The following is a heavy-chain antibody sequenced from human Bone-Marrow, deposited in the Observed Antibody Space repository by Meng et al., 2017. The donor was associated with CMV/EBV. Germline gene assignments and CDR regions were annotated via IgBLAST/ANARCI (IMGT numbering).Heavy chain of an antibody. CDR3: ARGNREVTIFGVVIEGFDP. V-gene: IGHV3-66*02. D-gene: IGHD3-3*01. Sequence: GESLKISCAASGFTFSDYYMSWVRQAPGKGLEWVSVIYSGGSTYYADSVKGRFTISRDNSKNTLYLQMNSLRAEDTAVYYCARGNREVTIFGVVIEGFDPWGQGTLVTVSS. CDR2: IYSGGST. J-gene: IGHJ5*02. CDR1: GFTFSDYY.